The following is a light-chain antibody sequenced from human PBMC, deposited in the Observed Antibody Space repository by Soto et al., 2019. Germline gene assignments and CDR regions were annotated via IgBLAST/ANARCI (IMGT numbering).Light chain of an antibody. Sequence: DIQMTQSPSTLSASVGDRVIITCRASQSISNWLAWYQQKPGKAPNLLIYRASTLKSGIPSRFSGSGSGTEFTLTLSSLQPDDFATYYCQQYDRASWTFGPGTKVEIK. CDR2: RAS. J-gene: IGKJ1*01. CDR3: QQYDRASWT. V-gene: IGKV1-5*03. CDR1: QSISNW.